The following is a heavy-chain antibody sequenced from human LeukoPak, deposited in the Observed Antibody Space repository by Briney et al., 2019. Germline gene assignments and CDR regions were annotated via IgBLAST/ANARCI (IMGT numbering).Heavy chain of an antibody. CDR1: GYTFTGYY. CDR2: IHPNSGGT. V-gene: IGHV1-2*02. Sequence: ASVKVSCKASGYTFTGYYMHWVRQAPGQGLEWMGWIHPNSGGTNYAQKFRGRVTTTRDTSISTAYMELSRLRSDDTAVYYCARSTGGNHFDYWGQGTLVTVSS. D-gene: IGHD4-23*01. CDR3: ARSTGGNHFDY. J-gene: IGHJ4*02.